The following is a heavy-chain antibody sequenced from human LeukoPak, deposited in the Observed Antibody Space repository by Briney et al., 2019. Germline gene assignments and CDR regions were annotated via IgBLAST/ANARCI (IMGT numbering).Heavy chain of an antibody. CDR1: GFTFSSYA. D-gene: IGHD5-24*01. CDR2: ISGSGDNT. CDR3: ARERDGYYYYAFDI. Sequence: GGSLRLSCAASGFTFSSYAMSWVRQAPGKGLEWVSTISGSGDNTYYADSVKGRFTISRDNSKNTLYLQMNSLRAEDTAVYYCARERDGYYYYAFDIWGQGTMVTVSS. J-gene: IGHJ3*02. V-gene: IGHV3-23*01.